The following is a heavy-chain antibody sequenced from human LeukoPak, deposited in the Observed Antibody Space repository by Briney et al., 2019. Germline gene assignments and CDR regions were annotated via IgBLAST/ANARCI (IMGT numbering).Heavy chain of an antibody. D-gene: IGHD2-2*01. CDR2: VSPSNDFT. CDR1: GYTFSSYY. J-gene: IGHJ4*02. Sequence: ASVKVSCQASGYTFSSYYIHWLRQAPGQGLEWMAMVSPSNDFTRKAQRFKARITMTRDTSTSTVYMELNTLRSEDTAMYYCAREGSRSSLGGLGYWGQGTLVIVS. CDR3: AREGSRSSLGGLGY. V-gene: IGHV1-46*01.